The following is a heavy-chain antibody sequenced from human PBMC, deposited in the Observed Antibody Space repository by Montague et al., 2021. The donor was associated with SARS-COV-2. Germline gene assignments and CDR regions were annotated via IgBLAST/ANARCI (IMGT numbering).Heavy chain of an antibody. Sequence: SETLSLTFTVSGGSITNYHWTWIRQSPGRGPEWIGYIYYSATTNYNPSLKSRVTMSIDTSKNQFPLSLSSVTAADSAVYYCARLRRGTYYVSFDPWGQGALVSVSS. CDR1: GGSITNYH. CDR2: IYYSATT. CDR3: ARLRRGTYYVSFDP. J-gene: IGHJ5*02. D-gene: IGHD1-26*01. V-gene: IGHV4-59*12.